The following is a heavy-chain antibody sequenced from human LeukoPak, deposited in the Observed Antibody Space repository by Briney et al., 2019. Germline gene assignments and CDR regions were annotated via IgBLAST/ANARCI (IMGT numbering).Heavy chain of an antibody. CDR3: ARDRPSRRPGMVGEY. CDR1: RFTFSSYS. J-gene: IGHJ4*02. CDR2: ISSSGSYI. D-gene: IGHD5-18*01. Sequence: PGGSLRLSCAASRFTFSSYSMNWVRQAPGKGLEWVSSISSSGSYIYYADSVKGRFTISRDNAKNSLYLQMNSLRAEDTAIYYCARDRPSRRPGMVGEYWGQGTLVTVSS. V-gene: IGHV3-21*01.